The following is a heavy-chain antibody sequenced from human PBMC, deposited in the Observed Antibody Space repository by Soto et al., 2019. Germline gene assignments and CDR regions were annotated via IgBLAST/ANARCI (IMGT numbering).Heavy chain of an antibody. CDR1: GYTLTELS. D-gene: IGHD6-13*01. Sequence: ASVKVSFKVSGYTLTELSMHWVRQAPGKGLEWMGGFDPEDGETIYAQKFQGRVTMTEDTSTDTAYMELSSLRSEDTAVYYCATAATHENSSSWYWYYYYGMDVWGQGTTVTVSS. CDR2: FDPEDGET. J-gene: IGHJ6*02. CDR3: ATAATHENSSSWYWYYYYGMDV. V-gene: IGHV1-24*01.